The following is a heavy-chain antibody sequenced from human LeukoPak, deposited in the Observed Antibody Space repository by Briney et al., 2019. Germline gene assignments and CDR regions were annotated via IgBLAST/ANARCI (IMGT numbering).Heavy chain of an antibody. CDR3: AGFTGPTGYYYYYMDV. V-gene: IGHV1-18*01. J-gene: IGHJ6*03. CDR2: ISAYNGNT. CDR1: GYTFTSYG. Sequence: GASVKVSCKASGYTFTSYGISWVRQAPGQGLEWMGWISAYNGNTNYAQKLQGRVTMTTDTSTSTAYMELRSLRSDDTAVYYCAGFTGPTGYYYYYMDVWGKGTTVTVSS. D-gene: IGHD3-16*01.